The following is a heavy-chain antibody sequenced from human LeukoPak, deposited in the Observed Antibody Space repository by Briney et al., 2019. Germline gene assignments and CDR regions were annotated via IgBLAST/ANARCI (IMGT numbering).Heavy chain of an antibody. CDR2: IYYSGST. CDR3: ARHGTRYCSGGSCLYY. CDR1: GGSISSYY. Sequence: SETLSLTCTVSGGSISSYYWGWIRQPPGKGLEWIGRIYYSGSTYYNPSLKSRVTISVDTSKNQFSLKLSSVTAADTAVYYCARHGTRYCSGGSCLYYWGQGTLVTVSS. J-gene: IGHJ4*02. V-gene: IGHV4-39*01. D-gene: IGHD2-15*01.